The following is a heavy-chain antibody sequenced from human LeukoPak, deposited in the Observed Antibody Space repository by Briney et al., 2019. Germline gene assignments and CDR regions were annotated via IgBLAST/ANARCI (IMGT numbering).Heavy chain of an antibody. CDR2: INSSSSTI. J-gene: IGHJ6*03. CDR3: AKGGAVSSKSITMVRGTRRYYYYMDV. D-gene: IGHD3-10*01. V-gene: IGHV3-48*01. Sequence: GGSLRVSCAASGFTFSSYGMPWVRQAPGKGLEWVSYINSSSSTIHYADSVKGRFTISRDNAKNTLYLQMNSLRAEDTAVYYCAKGGAVSSKSITMVRGTRRYYYYMDVWGKGTTVTISS. CDR1: GFTFSSYG.